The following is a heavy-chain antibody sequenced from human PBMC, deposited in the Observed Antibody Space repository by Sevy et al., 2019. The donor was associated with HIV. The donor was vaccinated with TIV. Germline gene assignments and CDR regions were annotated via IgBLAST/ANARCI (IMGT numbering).Heavy chain of an antibody. CDR1: GGSISSYY. Sequence: SETLSFTCTVSGGSISSYYWSWIRQPPGKGLEWIGYIYYSGSTNYNPSLKSRVTISVDTSKNQFSLKLSSVTAADTAVYYCARFSPYYGMDVWGQGTTVTVSS. CDR2: IYYSGST. CDR3: ARFSPYYGMDV. V-gene: IGHV4-59*01. J-gene: IGHJ6*02.